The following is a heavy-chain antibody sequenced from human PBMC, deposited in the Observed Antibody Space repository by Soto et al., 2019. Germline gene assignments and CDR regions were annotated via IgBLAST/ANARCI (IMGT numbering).Heavy chain of an antibody. J-gene: IGHJ4*02. V-gene: IGHV1-18*01. Sequence: GASVKVSCKASGYTFASYGFSWVRQAPGQGLEWVAWISANSGDTNSAQKFQDRVTLTTDTSTSTAYMDLRSLRSDDTAVYYCARDFRVSCRGTSCIYFDYWGQGTLVTVSS. CDR3: ARDFRVSCRGTSCIYFDY. D-gene: IGHD2-2*01. CDR2: ISANSGDT. CDR1: GYTFASYG.